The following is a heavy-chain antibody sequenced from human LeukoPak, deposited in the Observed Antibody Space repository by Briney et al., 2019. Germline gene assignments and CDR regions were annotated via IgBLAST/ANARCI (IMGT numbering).Heavy chain of an antibody. Sequence: GGSLRLSCAASGFSFGSYAMSWVRQAPGKGLEWVSAISGRGGSTYYADSVKGRFTISRDNSKNTLYLQMDSLRAEDTAVYYCAKDRGSGWPQFDYWGQGTLVTVSS. J-gene: IGHJ4*02. D-gene: IGHD6-19*01. CDR1: GFSFGSYA. CDR3: AKDRGSGWPQFDY. V-gene: IGHV3-23*01. CDR2: ISGRGGST.